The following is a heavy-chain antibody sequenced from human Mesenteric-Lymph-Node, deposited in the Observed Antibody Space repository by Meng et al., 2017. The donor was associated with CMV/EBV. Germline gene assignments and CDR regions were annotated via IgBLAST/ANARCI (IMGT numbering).Heavy chain of an antibody. J-gene: IGHJ4*02. CDR1: GFTFSSYA. CDR2: ISSDSNE. Sequence: GGSLRLSCAASGFTFSSYAMSWVRQAPGKGLEWVAVISSDSNEFYADSVKGRFTISRDNSKNTLYLQMNSLTADDTAIYYCARTDYWGQGTLVTVSS. V-gene: IGHV3-30-3*01. CDR3: ARTDY.